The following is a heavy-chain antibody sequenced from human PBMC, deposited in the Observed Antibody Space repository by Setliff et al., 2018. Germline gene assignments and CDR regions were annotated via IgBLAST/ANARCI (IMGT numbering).Heavy chain of an antibody. J-gene: IGHJ4*02. CDR1: GFVVSNNE. V-gene: IGHV3-53*01. D-gene: IGHD3-10*01. CDR3: RLWLHETMRDY. CDR2: TYASGAT. Sequence: PGGSLRLSCAASGFVVSNNEMSWVRQAPEKGLEWVSVTYASGATNYADSVKGRFTISRDNSKNTLYLQMSSLRADDTAVYFCRLWLHETMRDYWGQGTLVTVSS.